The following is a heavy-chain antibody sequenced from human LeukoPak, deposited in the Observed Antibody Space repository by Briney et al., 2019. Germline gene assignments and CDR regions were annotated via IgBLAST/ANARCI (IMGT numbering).Heavy chain of an antibody. CDR1: GYTFTGYY. Sequence: ASVKVSCKASGYTFTGYYMHWVRQAPGQGLEWMGWISAYNGNTNYAQKLQGRVTMTTDTSTSTAYMELRSLRSDDTAVYYCARDGRLFGVIVVVPSYYFDYWGQGTLVTVSS. D-gene: IGHD3-22*01. J-gene: IGHJ4*02. CDR2: ISAYNGNT. CDR3: ARDGRLFGVIVVVPSYYFDY. V-gene: IGHV1-18*04.